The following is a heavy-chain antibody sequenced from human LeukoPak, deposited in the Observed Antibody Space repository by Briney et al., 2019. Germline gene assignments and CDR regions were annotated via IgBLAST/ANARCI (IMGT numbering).Heavy chain of an antibody. D-gene: IGHD2-2*02. J-gene: IGHJ4*02. Sequence: ASVKVSCKASGYTFTSYGISWVRQAPGQGLEWMGWISAYNGNTNCAQKLQGRVTMTTDTSTSTAYMELRSLRSDDTAVYYCARTDELEIVVVPAAIHWGQGTLVTVSS. V-gene: IGHV1-18*01. CDR3: ARTDELEIVVVPAAIH. CDR2: ISAYNGNT. CDR1: GYTFTSYG.